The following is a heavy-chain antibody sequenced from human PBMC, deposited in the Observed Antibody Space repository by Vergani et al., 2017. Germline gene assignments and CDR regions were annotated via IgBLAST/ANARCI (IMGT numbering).Heavy chain of an antibody. D-gene: IGHD3-10*01. CDR1: GYSISRGFY. Sequence: QIQLQESGPGLVKPSETLSLTCSVSGYSISRGFYWAWIRQTPEKGLEWFGGMFHTGEDSNNPSLQRRVAFSMDTSKNQFSLQLTSETAADTAVYFFGGIMVRSPRPDNWFDSWGRGTLVTVSS. J-gene: IGHJ5*01. CDR3: GGIMVRSPRPDNWFDS. CDR2: MFHTGED. V-gene: IGHV4-38-2*02.